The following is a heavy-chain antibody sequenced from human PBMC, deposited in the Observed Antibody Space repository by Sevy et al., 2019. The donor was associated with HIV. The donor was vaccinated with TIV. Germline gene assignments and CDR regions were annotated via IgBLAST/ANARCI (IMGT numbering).Heavy chain of an antibody. V-gene: IGHV1-2*02. D-gene: IGHD4-17*01. CDR3: AREGGVARKYGIDY. Sequence: ASVKVSCKASGYTFTDYFVYWIRQAPGQGLEWLGWINPNSGAAFYAQKFQGRVTMTRDTSITTAYMELSSLTSDDTALYYCAREGGVARKYGIDYWGQGSLVTVSS. J-gene: IGHJ4*02. CDR1: GYTFTDYF. CDR2: INPNSGAA.